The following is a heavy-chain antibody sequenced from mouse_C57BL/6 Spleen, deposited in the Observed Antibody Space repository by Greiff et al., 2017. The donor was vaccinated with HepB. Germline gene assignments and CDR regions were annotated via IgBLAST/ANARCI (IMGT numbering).Heavy chain of an antibody. CDR2: IDPSDSET. D-gene: IGHD1-1*01. J-gene: IGHJ4*01. Sequence: QVQLQQPGAELVRPGSSVKLSCKASGYTFTSYWMHWVKQRPIQGLEWIGNIDPSDSETHYNQKFKDKATLTVDKSSSTAYMQLSSLTSEDSAVYYCARPHYYSSRNGAMDYWGQGTSVTVSS. CDR1: GYTFTSYW. CDR3: ARPHYYSSRNGAMDY. V-gene: IGHV1-52*01.